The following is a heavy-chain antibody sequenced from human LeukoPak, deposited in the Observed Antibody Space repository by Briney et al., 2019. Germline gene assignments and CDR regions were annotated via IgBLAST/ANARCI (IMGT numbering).Heavy chain of an antibody. Sequence: SETPSLTCTVSGGSISSYYWSWIRQPPGKGLEWIGYIYYSGSTNYNPSLKSRVTISVDTSKNQFSLKLSSVTAADTAVYYCASMYQPLGAFDYWGQGTLVTVSS. CDR3: ASMYQPLGAFDY. CDR1: GGSISSYY. CDR2: IYYSGST. D-gene: IGHD2-2*01. V-gene: IGHV4-59*01. J-gene: IGHJ4*02.